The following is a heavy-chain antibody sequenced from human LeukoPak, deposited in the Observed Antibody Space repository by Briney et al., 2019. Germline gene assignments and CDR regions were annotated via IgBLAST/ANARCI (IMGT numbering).Heavy chain of an antibody. J-gene: IGHJ5*02. D-gene: IGHD3-9*01. Sequence: ASVKVSCKASGYTFTSYGISWVRQAPGQGLEWMGWISAYNGNTNYAQKLQGRVTMTTDTSTSTAYMELRSLRSDDTAVYYCARDLGDILTEDWFDPWGQGTLVTVSS. CDR1: GYTFTSYG. V-gene: IGHV1-18*01. CDR2: ISAYNGNT. CDR3: ARDLGDILTEDWFDP.